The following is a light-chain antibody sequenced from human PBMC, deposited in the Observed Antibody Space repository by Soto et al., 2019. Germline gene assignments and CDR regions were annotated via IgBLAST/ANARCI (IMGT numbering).Light chain of an antibody. Sequence: DIQLTQSPSFLSASVGDRVTITCRASQGISSYLAWYQQTPGKAPKLLIYASSTLQSGVPSRFSGSGYGTEFTLTISSLQPEDFATYHSQQLSTFHATFGQETRLDI. CDR3: QQLSTFHAT. J-gene: IGKJ5*01. V-gene: IGKV1-9*01. CDR1: QGISSY. CDR2: ASS.